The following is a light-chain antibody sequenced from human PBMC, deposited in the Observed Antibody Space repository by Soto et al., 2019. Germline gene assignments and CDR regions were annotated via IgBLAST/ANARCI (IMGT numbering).Light chain of an antibody. V-gene: IGLV1-44*01. CDR1: SSNIGSNA. Sequence: QSVLTQPPSASGTPGQRVTISCSGRSSNIGSNAVNWYQQLPGTAPKLLICSNNQRPSGVPDRFSGSKSGTSASLAISGLQSEDEADYYCATWDDSLNALFGGGTKLTVL. CDR3: ATWDDSLNAL. J-gene: IGLJ2*01. CDR2: SNN.